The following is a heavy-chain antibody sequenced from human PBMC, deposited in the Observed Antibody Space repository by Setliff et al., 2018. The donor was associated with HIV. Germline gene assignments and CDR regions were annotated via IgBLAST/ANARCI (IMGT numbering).Heavy chain of an antibody. J-gene: IGHJ4*02. D-gene: IGHD3-22*01. CDR1: GFTFSSYS. CDR3: AVHYYDSSGYDY. CDR2: ISSSSSYI. Sequence: PGESLTISCAASGFTFSSYSMNWVRQAPGKGLEWVSSISSSSSYIYYADSVKGRFTISRDNAKNSLYLQMNSLRAEDTAVYYCAVHYYDSSGYDYWGQGTLVTVSS. V-gene: IGHV3-21*01.